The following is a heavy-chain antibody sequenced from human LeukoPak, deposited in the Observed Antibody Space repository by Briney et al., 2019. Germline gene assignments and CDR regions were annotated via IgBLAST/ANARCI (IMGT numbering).Heavy chain of an antibody. V-gene: IGHV4-34*01. Sequence: PSETLSLTCAVYGGSFSGFYWSWIRQPPGKGLEWIGEINHSGSTNHNPSLKSRVTISVDTSKNQSSLKLRSVTAADTAVYFCARSAEQTSYYGMDVWGQGTTVTVSS. CDR3: ARSAEQTSYYGMDV. D-gene: IGHD4-11*01. J-gene: IGHJ6*02. CDR2: INHSGST. CDR1: GGSFSGFY.